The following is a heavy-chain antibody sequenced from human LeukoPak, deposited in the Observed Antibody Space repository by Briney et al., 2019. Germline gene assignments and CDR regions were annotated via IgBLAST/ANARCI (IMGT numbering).Heavy chain of an antibody. CDR1: GFTFSSYS. Sequence: GGSLRLSCAASGFTFSSYSMNWVRQAPGKGLEWVSSISSSSSYIYYADSVKGRFTISRDNAKNSLYLQMNSLRAEDTSVYYCARVGDNYKEYVDYWGQGSLVTVSS. J-gene: IGHJ4*02. CDR3: ARVGDNYKEYVDY. V-gene: IGHV3-21*01. D-gene: IGHD4/OR15-4a*01. CDR2: ISSSSSYI.